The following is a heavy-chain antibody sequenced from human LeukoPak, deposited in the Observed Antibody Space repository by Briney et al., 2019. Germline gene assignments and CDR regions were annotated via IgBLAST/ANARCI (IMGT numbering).Heavy chain of an antibody. Sequence: PGGSLRLSCAAYGFSFSSYAMSWVRQAPGKGLDWVSAISASGGSTYYADSVKGRFTISRDNSKNTLYLQMNSLRAEDTAIYYCAKAPAAGTFDYWGQGTLVTVSS. V-gene: IGHV3-23*01. CDR3: AKAPAAGTFDY. J-gene: IGHJ4*02. CDR1: GFSFSSYA. D-gene: IGHD6-13*01. CDR2: ISASGGST.